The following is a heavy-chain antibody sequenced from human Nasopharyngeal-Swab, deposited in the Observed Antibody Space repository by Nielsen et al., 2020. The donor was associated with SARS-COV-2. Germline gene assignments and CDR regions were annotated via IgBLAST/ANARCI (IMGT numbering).Heavy chain of an antibody. V-gene: IGHV3-9*01. CDR3: TSNKYPLYSSLRGFDY. J-gene: IGHJ4*02. CDR2: ISWNSGSI. D-gene: IGHD6-6*01. Sequence: SLKISCAASGFTFDDYAMHWVRQAPGKGLEWVSGISWNSGSIGYADSVKGRFTISRDNAKNSLYLQMNSLRAEDTALYYCTSNKYPLYSSLRGFDYWGQGTLVTVSS. CDR1: GFTFDDYA.